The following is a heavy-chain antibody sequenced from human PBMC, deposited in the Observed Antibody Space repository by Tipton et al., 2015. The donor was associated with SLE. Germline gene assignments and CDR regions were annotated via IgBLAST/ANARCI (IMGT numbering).Heavy chain of an antibody. CDR3: ARHGYEEYFDY. J-gene: IGHJ4*02. D-gene: IGHD5-18*01. V-gene: IGHV4-59*08. CDR2: IYYSEST. CDR1: GGSLSGYY. Sequence: LRLSCAVYGGSLSGYYWSWIRQPPGKGLEWIGYIYYSESTNFNPSLKSRVTISLNTSKNQFSLRLTSVTAADTAVYYCARHGYEEYFDYWGQGTLVTVSS.